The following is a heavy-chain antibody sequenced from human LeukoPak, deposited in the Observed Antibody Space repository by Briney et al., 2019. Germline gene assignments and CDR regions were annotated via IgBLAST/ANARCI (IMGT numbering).Heavy chain of an antibody. CDR1: GFTFSSYA. J-gene: IGHJ4*02. CDR3: AGDVRPYNWNDVAFDY. CDR2: ISYDGSNK. D-gene: IGHD1-20*01. V-gene: IGHV3-30*04. Sequence: PGGSLRLSCAASGFTFSSYAVHWVRQAPGKGLEWVAVISYDGSNKYYADSVKGRFTISRDNSKNTLYLQMNSLRAEDTAVYYCAGDVRPYNWNDVAFDYWGQGTLVTVSS.